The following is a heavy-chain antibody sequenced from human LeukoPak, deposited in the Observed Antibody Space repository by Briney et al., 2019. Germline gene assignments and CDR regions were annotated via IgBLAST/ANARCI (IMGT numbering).Heavy chain of an antibody. CDR2: MYHSGSS. Sequence: SETLSLTCTVSGGSTTSYHWSWIRQPPGKGLEYIGYMYHSGSSNYNPSLKSRVTLSVDTSKNQLSLKLSSVTAADTAVYYCARVGHYDSSGYYFDYWGKGILVTVSS. CDR3: ARVGHYDSSGYYFDY. D-gene: IGHD3-22*01. V-gene: IGHV4-59*01. CDR1: GGSTTSYH. J-gene: IGHJ4*02.